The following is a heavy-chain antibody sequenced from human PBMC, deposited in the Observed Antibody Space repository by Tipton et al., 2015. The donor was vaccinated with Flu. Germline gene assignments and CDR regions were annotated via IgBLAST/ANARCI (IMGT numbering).Heavy chain of an antibody. V-gene: IGHV4-61*05. CDR2: IYYSGST. Sequence: TLSLTCTVSGGSISRSHYSWGWIRQPPGKGLEWIGYIYYSGSTNYNPSLKSRVTISVDTSKNQFSLKLSSVTAADTAVYYCARYGTYDGSRYFQHWGQGTLVTVSS. CDR1: GGSISRSHYS. J-gene: IGHJ1*01. CDR3: ARYGTYDGSRYFQH. D-gene: IGHD1-26*01.